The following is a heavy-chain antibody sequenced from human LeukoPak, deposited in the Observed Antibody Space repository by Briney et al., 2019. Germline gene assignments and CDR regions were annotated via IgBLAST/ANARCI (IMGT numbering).Heavy chain of an antibody. Sequence: GSLRLSCAASGFTFNTYWMSWVRPAPGKGLEWVANIKPDGSEKYYVDSVKGRFTISRDNAKNSLYLQMNSLRAEDTAVYYCTRHDYGDTSTTPQMGYWGQGTLVTVSS. CDR1: GFTFNTYW. J-gene: IGHJ4*02. CDR3: TRHDYGDTSTTPQMGY. D-gene: IGHD4-17*01. CDR2: IKPDGSEK. V-gene: IGHV3-7*03.